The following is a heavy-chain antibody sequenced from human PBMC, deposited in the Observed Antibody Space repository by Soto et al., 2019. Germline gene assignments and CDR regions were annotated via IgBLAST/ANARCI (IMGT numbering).Heavy chain of an antibody. Sequence: EVQLVESGGGLVKPGGSLRLSCAASGFTFSSYSMNWVRQAPGKGLEWVSYISSSSSTIYYADSVKGRFTISRDNAKNSLYLQMNSLRDEDTAVYYCARMYYYDSSGYFDDDAFDIWGQGTMVTVSS. V-gene: IGHV3-48*02. CDR2: ISSSSSTI. D-gene: IGHD3-22*01. CDR1: GFTFSSYS. CDR3: ARMYYYDSSGYFDDDAFDI. J-gene: IGHJ3*02.